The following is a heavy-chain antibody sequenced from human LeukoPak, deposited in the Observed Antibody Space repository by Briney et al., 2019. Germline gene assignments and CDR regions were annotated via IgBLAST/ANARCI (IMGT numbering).Heavy chain of an antibody. Sequence: ASVTASFKASGYTLTGYYMHWVRQAPGQGLEWMGIINPSGGSTSYAQKFQGRVTMTRDTSTSTVYMELSSLRSEDTAVYYCARSRGSYYVTYYYYGMDVWGQGTTVTVSS. D-gene: IGHD1-26*01. CDR3: ARSRGSYYVTYYYYGMDV. J-gene: IGHJ6*02. V-gene: IGHV1-46*01. CDR2: INPSGGST. CDR1: GYTLTGYY.